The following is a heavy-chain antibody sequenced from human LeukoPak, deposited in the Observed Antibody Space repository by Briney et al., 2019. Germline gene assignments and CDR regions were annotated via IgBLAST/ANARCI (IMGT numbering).Heavy chain of an antibody. CDR3: ATHELGFVFDY. CDR2: ISGSGGST. D-gene: IGHD7-27*01. Sequence: GGSLRLSCAASGFTLSSYAMSWVRQAPGKGLEWVSAISGSGGSTYYADSVKGRFTISRDNSKNTLYLQMNSLRAEDTAVYYCATHELGFVFDYWGQGTLVSVSS. J-gene: IGHJ4*02. CDR1: GFTLSSYA. V-gene: IGHV3-23*01.